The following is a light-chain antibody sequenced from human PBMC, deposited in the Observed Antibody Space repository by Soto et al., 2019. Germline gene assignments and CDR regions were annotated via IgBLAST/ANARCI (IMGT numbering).Light chain of an antibody. CDR1: QSVSSSY. V-gene: IGKV3-20*01. J-gene: IGKJ1*01. Sequence: EIVLTQSPGTLSLSPGERATLSCRASQSVSSSYLAWYQQKPGQAPRLLIYGASSRAIGIPDRFSGSGSGTDFTLTISRLEPEDFAVYYCQQYGNWPRTFGQGTKVEIK. CDR3: QQYGNWPRT. CDR2: GAS.